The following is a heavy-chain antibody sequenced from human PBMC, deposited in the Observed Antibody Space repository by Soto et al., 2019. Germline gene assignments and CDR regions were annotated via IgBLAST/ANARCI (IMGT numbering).Heavy chain of an antibody. CDR2: IKENGSEK. J-gene: IGHJ5*02. Sequence: EVQLVESGGALVQPGGSLRLSCAASGFTFSGYWMGWVRQAPGKGLECVANIKENGSEKKYVDSVKGRFTISRDNAKNSLYLQMGSLRAEDTARYYCVRGKGWLDPWGQGTLVTVSS. CDR1: GFTFSGYW. V-gene: IGHV3-7*04. CDR3: VRGKGWLDP.